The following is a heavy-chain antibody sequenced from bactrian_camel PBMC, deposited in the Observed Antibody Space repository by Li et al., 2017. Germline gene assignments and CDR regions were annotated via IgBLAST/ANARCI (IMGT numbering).Heavy chain of an antibody. J-gene: IGHJ4*01. CDR1: GYTYSPYC. Sequence: HVQLVESGGGSAQTGGSLRLSCAFSGYTYSPYCLGWFRQAAGKEREVVATIGDPGTTTYTDSVKDRFAISRDNGENAVRLRMSDLSPRDTAVYFCAVDRPIRLVAPIVTFRKIQNCGDTDDLYWGQGTQVTVS. CDR3: AVDRPIRLVAPIVTFRKIQNCGDTDDLY. V-gene: IGHV3S53*01. CDR2: IGDPGTT. D-gene: IGHD7*01.